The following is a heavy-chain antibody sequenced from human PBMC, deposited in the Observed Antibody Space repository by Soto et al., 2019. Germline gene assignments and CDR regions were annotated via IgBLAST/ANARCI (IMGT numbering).Heavy chain of an antibody. Sequence: PGESLKISCKGSGYSFTSYWIGWVRQMPGKGLEWMGIIYPGDSDTRYSPSFQGQVTISADKSISTAYLQWSSLKASDTAMYYCARQGVHSSGNHYYRMDVWGQGTTVIVSS. D-gene: IGHD6-19*01. CDR1: GYSFTSYW. CDR3: ARQGVHSSGNHYYRMDV. CDR2: IYPGDSDT. V-gene: IGHV5-51*01. J-gene: IGHJ6*02.